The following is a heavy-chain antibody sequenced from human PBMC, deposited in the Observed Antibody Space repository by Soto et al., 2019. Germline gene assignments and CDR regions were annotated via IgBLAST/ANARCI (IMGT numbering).Heavy chain of an antibody. CDR2: IYPGDSDT. Sequence: GESLKISCKGYGYIFTSYWIGWVRQMPGKGLEWMGIIYPGDSDTRYSPSFQGQVTISADKSISTAYLQWSSLKASDTAMYYCARHHLIAVAGIYYYYGMDVWGQGTTVTVSS. D-gene: IGHD6-19*01. J-gene: IGHJ6*02. CDR3: ARHHLIAVAGIYYYYGMDV. V-gene: IGHV5-51*01. CDR1: GYIFTSYW.